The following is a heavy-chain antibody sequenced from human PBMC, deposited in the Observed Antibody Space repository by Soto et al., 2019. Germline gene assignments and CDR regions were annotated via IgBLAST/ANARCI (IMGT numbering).Heavy chain of an antibody. J-gene: IGHJ4*02. V-gene: IGHV3-30*03. CDR2: ISYDGSNK. CDR1: GFTFSSYG. CDR3: ARAEVATDLVVVPAAIPS. Sequence: QTGGSLRLSCAASGFTFSSYGMHWVRQAPGKGLEWVAVISYDGSNKYYADSVKGRFTISRDNSKNTLYLQMNSLRAEDTAVYYCARAEVATDLVVVPAAIPSWGQGTMVTVSS. D-gene: IGHD2-2*02.